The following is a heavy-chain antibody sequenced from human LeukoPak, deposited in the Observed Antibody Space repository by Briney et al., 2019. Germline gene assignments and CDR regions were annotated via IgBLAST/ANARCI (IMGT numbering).Heavy chain of an antibody. V-gene: IGHV3-74*01. CDR1: GFAFSSHW. CDR2: IKDDGSHT. Sequence: GGSLRLSCAASGFAFSSHWMHWVRQAPGKGLVWVSRIKDDGSHTNYADSVKGRFTISRDNAKNTLSLQMNSLRAEDTAVYYCARGSGIITGIDEWGQGTLVTVSS. CDR3: ARGSGIITGIDE. D-gene: IGHD6-25*01. J-gene: IGHJ4*02.